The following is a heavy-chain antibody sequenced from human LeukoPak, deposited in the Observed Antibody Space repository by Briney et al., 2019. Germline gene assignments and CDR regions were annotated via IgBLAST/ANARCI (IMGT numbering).Heavy chain of an antibody. CDR2: ISKDGS. D-gene: IGHD3-22*01. CDR3: ARDYYMGIVDQ. Sequence: GGSLRLSCEASGFTFSNHWMHWVRQAPGKGLVWVSVISKDGSTYADSVRGRLTISRDNAKNTLYLQMNSLRVEDTSVYYCARDYYMGIVDQWGQGTRVTVSS. CDR1: GFTFSNHW. V-gene: IGHV3-74*03. J-gene: IGHJ5*02.